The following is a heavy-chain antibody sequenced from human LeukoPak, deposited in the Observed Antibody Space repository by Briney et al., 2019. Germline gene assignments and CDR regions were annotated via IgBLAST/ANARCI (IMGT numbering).Heavy chain of an antibody. V-gene: IGHV3-21*01. Sequence: PGGSLRLSCAVSGFIFDDYAMAWVRQAPGKGLEWVSSIANNNDYRYYTASVRGRFTISRDTSLYLQMNSLRPDDTAFYYCARKSSLVGVDAYDLWGQGTLVTVSS. J-gene: IGHJ3*01. CDR2: IANNNDYR. CDR3: ARKSSLVGVDAYDL. CDR1: GFIFDDYA. D-gene: IGHD3-10*01.